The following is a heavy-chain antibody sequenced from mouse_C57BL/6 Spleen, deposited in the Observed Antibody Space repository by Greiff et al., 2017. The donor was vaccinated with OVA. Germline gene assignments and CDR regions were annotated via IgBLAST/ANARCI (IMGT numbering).Heavy chain of an antibody. CDR2: IYPGDGAT. Sequence: QVQLQQSGAELVKPGASVKISCKASGYAFSSYWMHWVKQRPGQGLEWIGHIYPGDGATNYNGQFQGKATLTADKSSSTAYMQLSSVTSEDDEVYFCASGRGYGSFAYWGQGTLVTVSA. V-gene: IGHV1-80*01. J-gene: IGHJ3*01. CDR3: ASGRGYGSFAY. D-gene: IGHD1-2*01. CDR1: GYAFSSYW.